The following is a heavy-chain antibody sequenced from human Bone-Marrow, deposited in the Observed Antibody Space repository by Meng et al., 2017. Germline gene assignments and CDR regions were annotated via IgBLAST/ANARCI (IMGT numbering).Heavy chain of an antibody. J-gene: IGHJ4*02. Sequence: RGSLRLSCAASGFTFSSYAMSWVRQAPGKGLEWVSAISGSGGSTYYADSVKGRFTISRDNSKNTLYLQMNSLRAEDTAVYYCAKFLSRREWLVTRAPLPDYWGQGTLVTVSS. CDR3: AKFLSRREWLVTRAPLPDY. CDR2: ISGSGGST. V-gene: IGHV3-23*01. CDR1: GFTFSSYA. D-gene: IGHD6-19*01.